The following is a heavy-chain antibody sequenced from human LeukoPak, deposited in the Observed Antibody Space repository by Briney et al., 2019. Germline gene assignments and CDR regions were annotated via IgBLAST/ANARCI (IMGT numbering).Heavy chain of an antibody. Sequence: SETLSLTCTVSGGSISSSGYYWGWIRQPPGKGLEWIGSIYYSGSTYYNPSLKSRVTISVDTSKNQFSLKLSSVTAADTAVYYCARLETYYDFWSGPIVFDYWGQGTLVTVSS. CDR3: ARLETYYDFWSGPIVFDY. CDR1: GGSISSSGYY. D-gene: IGHD3-3*01. J-gene: IGHJ4*02. CDR2: IYYSGST. V-gene: IGHV4-39*01.